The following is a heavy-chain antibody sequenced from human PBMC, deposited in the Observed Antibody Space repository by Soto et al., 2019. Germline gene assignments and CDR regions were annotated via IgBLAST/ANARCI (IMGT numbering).Heavy chain of an antibody. Sequence: GASVKVSCKASGYTFISYGFSWVRQAPGQGLEWMGWISGYNGNTDYAQKFQGRVVMTTDTSTSTAYMELRGLRADDTAVYYCVRDETYSSYYFDYWGQGTPVTVSS. V-gene: IGHV1-18*01. CDR2: ISGYNGNT. D-gene: IGHD5-18*01. CDR3: VRDETYSSYYFDY. CDR1: GYTFISYG. J-gene: IGHJ4*02.